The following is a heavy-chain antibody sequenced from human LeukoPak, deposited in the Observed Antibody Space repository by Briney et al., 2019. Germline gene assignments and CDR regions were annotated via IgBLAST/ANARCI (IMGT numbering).Heavy chain of an antibody. CDR2: ISGSGGST. CDR3: AKTDSANFDWLLYFDY. V-gene: IGHV3-23*01. CDR1: GFTFSSYA. Sequence: GGSLRLSCAASGFTFSSYAMSWVRQAPGKGLEWVSAISGSGGSTYYADSVKGRFTISRDNSKNTLYLQINSLRAEDTAVYYCAKTDSANFDWLLYFDYWGQGTLVTVSS. D-gene: IGHD3-9*01. J-gene: IGHJ4*02.